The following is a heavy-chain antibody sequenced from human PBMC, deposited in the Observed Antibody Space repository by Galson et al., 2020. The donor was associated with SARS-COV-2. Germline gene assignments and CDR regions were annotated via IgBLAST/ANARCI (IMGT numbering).Heavy chain of an antibody. D-gene: IGHD1-26*01. CDR2: IYYSGSN. Sequence: ETSETLSLTCTVSGGTISSGDYYWSWIRQPPGKGLEWNGYIYYSGSNYYNPSLKSRVTISVDTSKNQFSLKLSSVTAADTAVYYCARDEATGGLGDYYYYGMDVWGQGTTVTVSS. J-gene: IGHJ6*02. CDR3: ARDEATGGLGDYYYYGMDV. V-gene: IGHV4-30-4*01. CDR1: GGTISSGDYY.